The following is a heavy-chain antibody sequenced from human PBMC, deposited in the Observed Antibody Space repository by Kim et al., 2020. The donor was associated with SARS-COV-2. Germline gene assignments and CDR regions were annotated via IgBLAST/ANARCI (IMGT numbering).Heavy chain of an antibody. J-gene: IGHJ3*02. V-gene: IGHV3-48*01. Sequence: IYYADSVKGRVIISRDNAENSLYLQMNSLRVEDTAVYYCERDYRYAFDIWGQGTLVTVSS. D-gene: IGHD3-16*02. CDR2: I. CDR3: ERDYRYAFDI.